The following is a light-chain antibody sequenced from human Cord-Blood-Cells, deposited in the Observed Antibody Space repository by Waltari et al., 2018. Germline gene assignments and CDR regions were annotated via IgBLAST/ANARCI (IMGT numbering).Light chain of an antibody. CDR1: QSISSY. J-gene: IGKJ2*01. Sequence: DIQMTQSPSSLSASVGDRVTITCRESQSISSYLNWYQQKPGKAPKLLIYAASSFKSGVPSRFSGSGAGTDFTLTISSLQPEDFATYYCQQSYSTPYTFGQGTKLEIK. V-gene: IGKV1-39*01. CDR3: QQSYSTPYT. CDR2: AAS.